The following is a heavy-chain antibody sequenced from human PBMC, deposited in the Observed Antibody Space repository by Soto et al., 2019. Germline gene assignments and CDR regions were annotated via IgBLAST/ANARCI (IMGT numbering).Heavy chain of an antibody. V-gene: IGHV5-10-1*01. CDR2: IDPSDSYT. CDR1: GYSFTSYW. Sequence: PGESLKISCKGSGYSFTSYWISWVRQMPGKGLEWMGRIDPSDSYTNYSPSFQGHVTISADKSISTAYLQWSSLKASDTAMYYCARNPVGSGGSWRTMHWGNYYYGMDVWGQGTTVTVSS. J-gene: IGHJ6*02. CDR3: ARNPVGSGGSWRTMHWGNYYYGMDV. D-gene: IGHD2-15*01.